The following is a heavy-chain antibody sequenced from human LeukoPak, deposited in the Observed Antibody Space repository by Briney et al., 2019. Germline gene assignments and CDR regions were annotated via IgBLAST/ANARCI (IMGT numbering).Heavy chain of an antibody. CDR3: ARDYSSGWLNWFDP. CDR1: GGSISSSSYY. Sequence: SETLSLTCTVSGGSISSSSYYWGWIRQPPGKGLEWIGSIYYSGSTYYNPSLKSRVTISVDTSKNQFSLKLSSVTAADTAVYYCARDYSSGWLNWFDPWGQGTLVTVSS. D-gene: IGHD6-19*01. J-gene: IGHJ5*02. V-gene: IGHV4-39*07. CDR2: IYYSGST.